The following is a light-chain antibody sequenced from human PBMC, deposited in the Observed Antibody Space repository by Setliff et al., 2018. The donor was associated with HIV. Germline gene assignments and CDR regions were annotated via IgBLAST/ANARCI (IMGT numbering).Light chain of an antibody. J-gene: IGLJ1*01. V-gene: IGLV2-14*03. CDR3: SSYTTSSTLYV. CDR2: DVI. CDR1: SGDVGGYYS. Sequence: LTQPASVSGSPGQSITISCTGISGDVGGYYSVSWYQQHPGKAPKLMIYDVINRPSGVSNRFSGSRSGNTASLTISGLQVEDEADYYCSSYTTSSTLYVFGPGTKVTVL.